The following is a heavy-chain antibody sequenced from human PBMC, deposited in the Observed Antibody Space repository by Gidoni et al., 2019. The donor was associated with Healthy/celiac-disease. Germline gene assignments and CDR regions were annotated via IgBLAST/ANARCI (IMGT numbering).Heavy chain of an antibody. CDR3: ARHQPPTMIVPY. D-gene: IGHD3-22*01. J-gene: IGHJ4*02. CDR1: GGSISSSSYY. CDR2: IYYSGST. V-gene: IGHV4-39*01. Sequence: QLQLQESGPGLVKPSETLSLTCTVSGGSISSSSYYWGWIRQPPGKGLEWIGSIYYSGSTYYNPSLKSRVTISVDTSKNQFSLKLSSVTAADTAVYYCARHQPPTMIVPYWGQGTLVTVSS.